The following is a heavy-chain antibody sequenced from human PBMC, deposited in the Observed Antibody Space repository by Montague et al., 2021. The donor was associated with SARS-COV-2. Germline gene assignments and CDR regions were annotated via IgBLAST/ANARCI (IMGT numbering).Heavy chain of an antibody. V-gene: IGHV4-61*02. CDR3: ARDPGYTSFTRWYFDL. Sequence: TLSLTCSVSGGSINTGGYYWNWIRQSAGKGLEWIGRIYSSGSTNSRPSLKSRVTISLVTSKNQFSLWLSSVTAADTAVYYCARDPGYTSFTRWYFDLWGPGTLVTVSS. J-gene: IGHJ2*01. CDR1: GGSINTGGYY. CDR2: IYSSGST. D-gene: IGHD5-18*01.